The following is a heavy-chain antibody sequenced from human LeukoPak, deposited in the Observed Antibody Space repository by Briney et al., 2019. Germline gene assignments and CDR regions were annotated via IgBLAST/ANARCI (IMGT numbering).Heavy chain of an antibody. J-gene: IGHJ6*03. CDR1: GGSFSGYY. CDR2: INHSGST. CDR3: ARGYNNRNPLYYYMDV. V-gene: IGHV4-34*01. Sequence: SETLSLTCAVYGGSFSGYYWSWIRQPPGKGLEWIGEINHSGSTNYNPSLKSRVTISVDTSKNQFSLKLSSVTAADTAVYYCARGYNNRNPLYYYMDVWGKGTTVTVSS. D-gene: IGHD1-14*01.